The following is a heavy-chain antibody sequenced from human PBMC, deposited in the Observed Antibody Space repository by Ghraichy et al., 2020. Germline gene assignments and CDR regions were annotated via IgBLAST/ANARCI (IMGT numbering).Heavy chain of an antibody. J-gene: IGHJ5*02. CDR2: IKEDGNDK. D-gene: IGHD1-26*01. V-gene: IGHV3-7*03. Sequence: GGSLRLSCAASGFSFSSYWMGWVRQAPGKGLEWVANIKEDGNDKYYVDSVSGRFTISRDNAKNSLYLQMNSLRAEDTAVYYCARVVSWGYFDPWGQGTLVTVSS. CDR1: GFSFSSYW. CDR3: ARVVSWGYFDP.